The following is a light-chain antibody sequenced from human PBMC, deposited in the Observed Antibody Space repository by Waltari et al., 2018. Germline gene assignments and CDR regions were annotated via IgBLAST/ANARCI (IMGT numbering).Light chain of an antibody. V-gene: IGLV2-14*01. J-gene: IGLJ3*02. Sequence: QSALTQPASVSGSPGQSITISCTGTSSDVGGYNYVPWYQQHPGKAPKLMIYDVNNRPSGISNRYSGSKACNTASLTISGRQAEDEAYYYCSSYTSSSTWVFGGGTKLTVL. CDR1: SSDVGGYNY. CDR3: SSYTSSSTWV. CDR2: DVN.